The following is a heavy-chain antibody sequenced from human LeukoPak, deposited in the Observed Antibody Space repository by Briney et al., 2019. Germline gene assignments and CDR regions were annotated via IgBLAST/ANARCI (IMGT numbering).Heavy chain of an antibody. Sequence: ETLSLTCTVSGGSISSSSYYWGWIRQPPGKGLEWVSVISGSGGSTYYADSVKGRFTLSRDNSKNTLYLQMNSLRAEDTAVYYCAKGTATSHYDSSGSWGQGTMVTVSS. D-gene: IGHD3-22*01. CDR2: ISGSGGST. CDR3: AKGTATSHYDSSGS. CDR1: GGSISSSSYY. J-gene: IGHJ3*01. V-gene: IGHV3-23*01.